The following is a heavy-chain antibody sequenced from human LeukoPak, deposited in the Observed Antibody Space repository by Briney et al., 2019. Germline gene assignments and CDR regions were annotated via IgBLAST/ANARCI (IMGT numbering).Heavy chain of an antibody. CDR2: IHSSGTS. Sequence: SETLSLTCTVSGDSISGYYYNWIRQPPGKGLEWIGFIHSSGTSEYFPSLRCRVTLSVATSKNQLSLKLTSVTAADTAVYYCARLTATPAGSYHYHYIHVWGKGTTVTVSS. J-gene: IGHJ6*03. CDR1: GDSISGYY. CDR3: ARLTATPAGSYHYHYIHV. D-gene: IGHD3-9*01. V-gene: IGHV4-4*09.